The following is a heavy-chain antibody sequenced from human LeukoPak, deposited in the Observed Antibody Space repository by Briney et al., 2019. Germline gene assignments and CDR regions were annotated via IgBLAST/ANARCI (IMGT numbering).Heavy chain of an antibody. D-gene: IGHD3-10*01. CDR1: GFTFSSYS. CDR2: ISSSSYI. CDR3: ARGSTMVRGVLGGRYYYGMDI. V-gene: IGHV3-21*01. Sequence: GGSLRLSCAASGFTFSSYSMNWVRQAPGKGLEWVSSISSSSYIYYADSVKGRFTISRDNAKNSLYLQMNSPRAEDTAVYYCARGSTMVRGVLGGRYYYGMDIWGQGTTVTVSS. J-gene: IGHJ6*02.